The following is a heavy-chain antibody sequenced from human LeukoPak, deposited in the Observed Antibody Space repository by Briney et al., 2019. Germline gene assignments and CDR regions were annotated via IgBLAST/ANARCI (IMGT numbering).Heavy chain of an antibody. CDR2: INHSGST. V-gene: IGHV4-34*01. CDR1: GGSFSGYY. CDR3: ARAGSTGTTFGRSFGY. Sequence: SETLSLTCAVYGGSFSGYYWGWIRQPPGKGLEWIGEINHSGSTNYNPSLKSRVTISVDTSKNQFSLKLSSVTAADTAVYYCARAGSTGTTFGRSFGYWGQGTLVTVSS. J-gene: IGHJ4*02. D-gene: IGHD1-1*01.